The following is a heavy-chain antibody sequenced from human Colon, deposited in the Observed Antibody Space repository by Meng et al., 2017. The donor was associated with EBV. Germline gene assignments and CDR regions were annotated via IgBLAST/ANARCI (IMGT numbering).Heavy chain of an antibody. Sequence: LRDAGPGRVKPSGTLPPPCAVSGGSLSSRNWWSWVRQPPGKGLEWIGEIYHSGSTNYNPSLKSRVTISVDESKNQFSLRLSSVTAADTAVYYCARVGAYCGGDCYHPRWGQGTLVTVSS. CDR1: GGSLSSRNW. CDR3: ARVGAYCGGDCYHPR. V-gene: IGHV4-4*02. J-gene: IGHJ4*02. D-gene: IGHD2-21*02. CDR2: IYHSGST.